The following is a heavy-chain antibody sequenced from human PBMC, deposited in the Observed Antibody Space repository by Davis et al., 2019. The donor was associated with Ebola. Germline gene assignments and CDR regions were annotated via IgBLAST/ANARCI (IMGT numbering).Heavy chain of an antibody. J-gene: IGHJ6*03. CDR3: ARDRFLADGWLDYYYYYMDV. V-gene: IGHV1-18*01. CDR2: VSGNNGKT. Sequence: ASVKVSCKASGYTFTSYDINWVRQAPGQGLEWMGWVSGNNGKTDYAQKFRGRVTMTTDTSTSTAYMELRSLRSDDTAVYYCARDRFLADGWLDYYYYYMDVWGKGTTVTVSS. D-gene: IGHD3-3*01. CDR1: GYTFTSYD.